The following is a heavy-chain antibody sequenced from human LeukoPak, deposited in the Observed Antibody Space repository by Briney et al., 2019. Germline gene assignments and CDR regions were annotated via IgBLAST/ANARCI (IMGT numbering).Heavy chain of an antibody. V-gene: IGHV1-69*01. CDR3: ARDRWGDGYNLNYYYYGMDV. J-gene: IGHJ6*02. CDR2: IIPIFGTA. CDR1: GGTFSSYA. Sequence: SVKVSCKASGGTFSSYAISWVRQAPGQGLEWMGGIIPIFGTANYAQKFQGRVTITADESTSTAYMELSSLRSEDTAVYCCARDRWGDGYNLNYYYYGMDVWGQGTTVTVSS. D-gene: IGHD5-24*01.